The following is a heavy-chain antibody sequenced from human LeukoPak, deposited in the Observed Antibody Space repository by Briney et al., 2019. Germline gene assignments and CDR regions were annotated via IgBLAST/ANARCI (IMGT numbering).Heavy chain of an antibody. CDR3: ARHARSTFSTSWYDS. V-gene: IGHV4-59*08. CDR1: GGSMTSFY. Sequence: PSESLSLTCTVSGGSMTSFYRSWIRQPPGKGLEWIASIYYSGGTNYNPSLKSRVTISVNTSKNQFSLKQSSVTAADTAVYYCARHARSTFSTSWYDSWGQGTLVTVSS. D-gene: IGHD2-2*01. CDR2: IYYSGGT. J-gene: IGHJ5*01.